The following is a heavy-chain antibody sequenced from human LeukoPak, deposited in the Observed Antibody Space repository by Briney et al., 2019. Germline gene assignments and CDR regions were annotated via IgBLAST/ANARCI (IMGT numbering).Heavy chain of an antibody. J-gene: IGHJ3*02. CDR2: IYHSGRT. V-gene: IGHV4-38-2*02. CDR1: GYSISSGYY. Sequence: SETLSLTCTVSGYSISSGYYWGWIRQPPGKGLEWIGSIYHSGRTSYNPSLRSRVTISVDTSKNKFSLKLSSVTAADTAVYYCAKSNGYGLVDIWGQGTMVTVSS. CDR3: AKSNGYGLVDI. D-gene: IGHD3-10*01.